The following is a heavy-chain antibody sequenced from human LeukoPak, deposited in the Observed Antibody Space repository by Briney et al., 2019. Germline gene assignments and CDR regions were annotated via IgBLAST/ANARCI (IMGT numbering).Heavy chain of an antibody. CDR2: INPNSGDT. CDR1: GYIFTGYY. V-gene: IGHV1-2*02. J-gene: IGHJ4*02. CDR3: ARDGGGSYTPYYFDY. Sequence: ASVKVSCKASGYIFTGYYMHWVRQAPGQGLEWMGWINPNSGDTNYAQKFQGRVTMTRDTSISTAYMELSRLRSDDTAVYYCARDGGGSYTPYYFDYWGQGTLVTVSS. D-gene: IGHD1-26*01.